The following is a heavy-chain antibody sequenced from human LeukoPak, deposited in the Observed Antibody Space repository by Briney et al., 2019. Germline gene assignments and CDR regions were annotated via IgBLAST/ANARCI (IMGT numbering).Heavy chain of an antibody. CDR3: AREARYSYGPFFDY. CDR2: IYHSGSA. V-gene: IGHV4-38-2*01. D-gene: IGHD5-18*01. Sequence: SESLSVTCAVSGYSISSGNYWAGTRRPPGKGRDWIGIIYHSGSAYYNPSLKSRVTISVDTSKTQSSLKLSSVTAADTAVYYCAREARYSYGPFFDYWGQGTLVTVSS. J-gene: IGHJ4*02. CDR1: GYSISSGNY.